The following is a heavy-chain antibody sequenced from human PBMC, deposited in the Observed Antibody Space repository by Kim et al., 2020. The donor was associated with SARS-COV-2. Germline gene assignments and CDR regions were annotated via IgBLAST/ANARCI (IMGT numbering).Heavy chain of an antibody. Sequence: ASVKVSCKASGYTFTSYGISWVRQAPGQGLEWMGWISAYNGNTNYAQKLQGRVTMTTDTSTSTAYMELRSLRSDDTAVYYCARDPIVATISSFYYYYYGMDVWGQGTTVTVSS. D-gene: IGHD5-12*01. CDR1: GYTFTSYG. J-gene: IGHJ6*02. V-gene: IGHV1-18*01. CDR2: ISAYNGNT. CDR3: ARDPIVATISSFYYYYYGMDV.